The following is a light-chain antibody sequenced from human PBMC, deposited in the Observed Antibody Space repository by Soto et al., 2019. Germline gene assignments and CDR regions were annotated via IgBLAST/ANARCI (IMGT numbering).Light chain of an antibody. Sequence: QSALTQPASVSGSPGQSITISCTGTSSVVGGYNFVSWYQQHPGKAPKLMLYNVYDRPSGISHRFSGSRSGNTASLTISGLQSEDEAHYYCNSYTSSSTLVFGGGTKLTVL. CDR3: NSYTSSSTLV. V-gene: IGLV2-14*03. CDR1: SSVVGGYNF. J-gene: IGLJ2*01. CDR2: NVY.